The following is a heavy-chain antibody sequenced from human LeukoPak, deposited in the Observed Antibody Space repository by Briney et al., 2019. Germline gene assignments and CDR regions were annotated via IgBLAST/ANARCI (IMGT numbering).Heavy chain of an antibody. D-gene: IGHD1-26*01. CDR3: TSGFESGSPWYFDY. CDR1: GFTFSNAW. V-gene: IGHV3-15*01. CDR2: IKSKTDGGTT. J-gene: IGHJ4*02. Sequence: PGGSLRLSCAASGFTFSNAWMSWVRQAPGKGLEWVGRIKSKTDGGTTDYAAPVKGRFTISRDDSKNTLYLQMNSLKTEDTAVYYCTSGFESGSPWYFDYWGQGTLVTVSS.